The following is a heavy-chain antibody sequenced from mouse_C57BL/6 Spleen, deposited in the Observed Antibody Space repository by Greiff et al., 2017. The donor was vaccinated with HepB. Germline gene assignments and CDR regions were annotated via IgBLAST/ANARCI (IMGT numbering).Heavy chain of an antibody. J-gene: IGHJ1*03. CDR1: GFTFSDYY. CDR2: ISNGGGST. CDR3: ASGCVTTASRGYFDF. Sequence: EVQLMESGGGLVQPGGSLKLSCAASGFTFSDYYMYWVRQTPEQRLEWVAYISNGGGSTYYPATVKGRFTITRDNAKNTLYLQISRLKSEDTAVYYCASGCVTTASRGYFDFWGTGTTVTVSS. V-gene: IGHV5-12*01. D-gene: IGHD1-2*01.